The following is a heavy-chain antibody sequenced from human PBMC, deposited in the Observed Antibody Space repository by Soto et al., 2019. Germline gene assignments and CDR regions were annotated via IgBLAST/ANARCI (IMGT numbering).Heavy chain of an antibody. CDR2: IYHSGST. V-gene: IGHV4-4*02. CDR1: GGSISSSNW. J-gene: IGHJ4*02. CDR3: ARDQRYYGSGSYRYFDY. D-gene: IGHD3-10*01. Sequence: SETLSLTCAVSGGSISSSNWWSWVRRPPGKGLEWIGEIYHSGSTNYNPSLKSRVTISVDKSKNQFSLKLSSVTAADTAVYYCARDQRYYGSGSYRYFDYWGQGTLVTVSS.